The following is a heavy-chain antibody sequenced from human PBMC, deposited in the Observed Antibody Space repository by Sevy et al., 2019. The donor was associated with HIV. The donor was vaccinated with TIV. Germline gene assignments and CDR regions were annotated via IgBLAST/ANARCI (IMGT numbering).Heavy chain of an antibody. J-gene: IGHJ4*02. V-gene: IGHV1-24*01. Sequence: ASVKVSCKVSGYTLTKLSMHWVRQAPGKGLEWMGTFDPEDGETIYSQKFQGRVTMTEDTSTDTAYMELSSLRSEDTAVYYCATTKDYYENSGDPFDYWGQGTLVTASS. CDR3: ATTKDYYENSGDPFDY. CDR1: GYTLTKLS. D-gene: IGHD3-22*01. CDR2: FDPEDGET.